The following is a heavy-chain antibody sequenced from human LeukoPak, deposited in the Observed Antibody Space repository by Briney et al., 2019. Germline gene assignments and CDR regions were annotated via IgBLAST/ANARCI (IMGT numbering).Heavy chain of an antibody. V-gene: IGHV1-18*01. CDR1: GYTFTSYG. D-gene: IGHD2-8*01. J-gene: IGHJ5*02. CDR2: ISAYNGNT. Sequence: ASVKVSCKASGYTFTSYGISWVRQAPGQGLEWMGWISAYNGNTNYAQKLRGRVTMTTDTSTSTAYMELRSLISDDTAVYYCARDSIVLMVYAMPNWFDPWGQGTLVTVSS. CDR3: ARDSIVLMVYAMPNWFDP.